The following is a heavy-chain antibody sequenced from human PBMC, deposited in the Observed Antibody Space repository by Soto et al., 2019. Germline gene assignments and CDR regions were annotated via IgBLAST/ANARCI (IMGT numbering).Heavy chain of an antibody. D-gene: IGHD2-21*02. J-gene: IGHJ4*02. V-gene: IGHV5-51*01. CDR1: GDTFSSYW. CDR3: ARIIKNCSGDCYGLEH. Sequence: PGESLKISCQGSGDTFSSYWIGWVRQMPGKGLEWMGIMVLGGSDTRYSPSFQGRVNISADKSIRTAYLQWYSLGASDTAMYYCARIIKNCSGDCYGLEHWAPGTLVSASS. CDR2: MVLGGSDT.